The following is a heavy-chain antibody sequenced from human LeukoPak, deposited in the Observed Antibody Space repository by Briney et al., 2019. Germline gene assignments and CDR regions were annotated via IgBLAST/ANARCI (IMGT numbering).Heavy chain of an antibody. CDR1: GGSFSDYY. CDR2: INHSGST. V-gene: IGHV4-34*01. D-gene: IGHD3-22*01. Sequence: PSETLSLTCAVYGGSFSDYYWSWIRQAPGKGLEWIGEINHSGSTTYNPSLKSRVTISVDTSKNQFSLKLSSVTAADTAVYYCARNYHDSSGYLGYFDYWGQGILVTVSS. J-gene: IGHJ4*02. CDR3: ARNYHDSSGYLGYFDY.